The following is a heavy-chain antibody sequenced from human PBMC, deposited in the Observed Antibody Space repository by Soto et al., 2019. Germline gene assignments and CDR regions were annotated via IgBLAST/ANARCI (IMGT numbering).Heavy chain of an antibody. V-gene: IGHV4-39*01. J-gene: IGHJ6*02. CDR3: DRHADVKGHCNYDSCHGNSHFGMDV. Sequence: SETLSLTCTASGCSISSSVSFWAWLRQPPGKGREGIGNVYYSGTIYSNASIKSRVTVAMDTSITQFSLKLSSVAAADSDTYFFDRHADVKGHCNYDSCHGNSHFGMDVWGQGTTVTVS. CDR2: VYYSGTI. D-gene: IGHD2-15*01. CDR1: GCSISSSVSF.